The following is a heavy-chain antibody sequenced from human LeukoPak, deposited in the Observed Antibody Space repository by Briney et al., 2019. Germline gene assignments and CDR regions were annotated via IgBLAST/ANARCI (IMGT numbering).Heavy chain of an antibody. CDR2: ISGSGYST. CDR3: ARLYLPATRFDY. V-gene: IGHV3-23*01. D-gene: IGHD5-24*01. J-gene: IGHJ4*02. Sequence: GGSLRLSCAASGFTFSSYAMSWVRQAPGKGLEWVSAISGSGYSTYYADSVKGRFAISRDNSRNTLYLQMNSLRAEDTAVYYCARLYLPATRFDYWGQGTLVTVSS. CDR1: GFTFSSYA.